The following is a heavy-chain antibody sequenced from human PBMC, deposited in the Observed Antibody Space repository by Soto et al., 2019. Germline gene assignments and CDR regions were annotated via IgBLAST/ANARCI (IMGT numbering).Heavy chain of an antibody. CDR3: ARDGNPEYYYDSSGYVGYYGMDV. J-gene: IGHJ6*02. CDR1: GGTFSSYA. V-gene: IGHV1-69*13. D-gene: IGHD3-22*01. Sequence: SVKVSCKASGGTFSSYAISWVRQAPGQGLEWMGGIIPIFGTANYAQKFQGRVTITADESTSTAYMELSSLRSEDTAVYYCARDGNPEYYYDSSGYVGYYGMDVWGQGTTVTVS. CDR2: IIPIFGTA.